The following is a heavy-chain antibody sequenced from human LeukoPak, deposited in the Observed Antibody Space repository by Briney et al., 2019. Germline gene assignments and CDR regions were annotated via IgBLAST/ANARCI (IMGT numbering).Heavy chain of an antibody. D-gene: IGHD6-19*01. J-gene: IGHJ4*02. CDR1: GGSISSGDYY. V-gene: IGHV4-61*08. Sequence: PSQTLSLTCTVSGGSISSGDYYWSWIRQPPGKGLEWIGYIYYSGSTNYNPSLKSRVTISVDTSKNQFSLKLSSVTAADTAVYYCARVRTAVAGFDYWGQGALVTVSS. CDR3: ARVRTAVAGFDY. CDR2: IYYSGST.